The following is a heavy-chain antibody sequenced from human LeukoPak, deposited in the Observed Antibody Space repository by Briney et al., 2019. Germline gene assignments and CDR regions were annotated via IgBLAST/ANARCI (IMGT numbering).Heavy chain of an antibody. CDR3: ARARRDSGYYKIDY. CDR1: GGSFSGYY. D-gene: IGHD3-3*01. CDR2: INHSGSA. V-gene: IGHV4-34*01. Sequence: SETLSLTCAVYGGSFSGYYWSWIRQPPGKGLEWIGEINHSGSANYNPSLKSRVTLSMDKSKNQFSLNLSSVTAADTAVYYCARARRDSGYYKIDYWGQGTLVTVSS. J-gene: IGHJ4*02.